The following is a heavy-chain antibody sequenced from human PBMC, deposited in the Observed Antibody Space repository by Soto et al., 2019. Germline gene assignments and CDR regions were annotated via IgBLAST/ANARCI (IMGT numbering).Heavy chain of an antibody. CDR2: ISGSGGST. J-gene: IGHJ5*02. CDR1: GFTFSSYA. V-gene: IGHV3-23*01. CDR3: AKDQDYDFWSGQNWFDP. Sequence: VGSLRLSCAASGFTFSSYAMSWVRQAPGKGLEWVSAISGSGGSTYYADSVKGRFTISRDNSKNTLYLQMNSLRAEDTAVYYCAKDQDYDFWSGQNWFDPWGQGTLVTVSS. D-gene: IGHD3-3*01.